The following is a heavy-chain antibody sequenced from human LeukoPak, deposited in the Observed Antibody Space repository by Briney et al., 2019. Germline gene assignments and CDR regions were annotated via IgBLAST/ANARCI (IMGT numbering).Heavy chain of an antibody. CDR3: ARVPHYYFGYGYFDT. Sequence: SETLSLTCTVSGGSISSYYWSWIRQPPGKGLEWIGYIYYSGSTNYNPSLTSRVTISVDTSKNQFSLRLSSVTAADTAVYYCARVPHYYFGYGYFDTWGQGTRVTVSS. CDR2: IYYSGST. D-gene: IGHD3-10*01. V-gene: IGHV4-59*01. J-gene: IGHJ4*02. CDR1: GGSISSYY.